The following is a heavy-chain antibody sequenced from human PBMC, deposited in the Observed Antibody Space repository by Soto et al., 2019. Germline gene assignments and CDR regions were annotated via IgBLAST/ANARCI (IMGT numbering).Heavy chain of an antibody. D-gene: IGHD6-25*01. CDR1: GFTFSSYW. V-gene: IGHV3-74*01. Sequence: PGGSLRLSCAASGFTFSSYWMHWVRQVPGKGLVWVSRINSDGSSTGYADSVKGRFTISRDNAKNTLYLQMNSLSAEDTAVYYCARGFSTGWYNWFDPWGQGNVVTVSS. J-gene: IGHJ5*02. CDR3: ARGFSTGWYNWFDP. CDR2: INSDGSST.